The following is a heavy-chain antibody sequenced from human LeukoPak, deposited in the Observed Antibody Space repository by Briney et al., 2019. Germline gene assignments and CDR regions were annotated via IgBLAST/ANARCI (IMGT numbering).Heavy chain of an antibody. CDR1: GYSISSGYY. CDR2: IYHSGST. D-gene: IGHD6-6*01. V-gene: IGHV4-38-2*02. Sequence: KTSETLSLTCTVSGYSISSGYYWGWIRQPPGKGLEWIGSIYHSGSTYYNPSLKSRVTISVDKSKNQFSLKLSSVTAADTAVYYCARDVAARGYFDYWGQGTLVTVSS. CDR3: ARDVAARGYFDY. J-gene: IGHJ4*02.